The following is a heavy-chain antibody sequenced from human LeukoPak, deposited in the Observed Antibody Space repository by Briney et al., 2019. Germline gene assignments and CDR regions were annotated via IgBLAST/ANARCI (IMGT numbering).Heavy chain of an antibody. J-gene: IGHJ4*02. CDR3: ARDIDSSSSFDY. CDR2: IYYSGST. CDR1: GGSISSYY. D-gene: IGHD6-6*01. V-gene: IGHV4-59*01. Sequence: PSETLSLTCTVSGGSISSYYWSWIRQPPGKGLEWIGYIYYSGSTNYNPSLKSRVTISVDASKNQFSLKLSSVTAADTAVYYCARDIDSSSSFDYWGQGTLITVSS.